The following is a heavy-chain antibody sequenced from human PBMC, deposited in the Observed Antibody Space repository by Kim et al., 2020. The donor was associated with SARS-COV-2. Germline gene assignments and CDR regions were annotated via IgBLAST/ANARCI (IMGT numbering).Heavy chain of an antibody. Sequence: SETLSLTCTVSGCSISSYYWSWIRQPPGKGLEWIGYIYYSGGTNYNPPLRGRVTISVDTSKNQFSLKLSSVTAADTAVYYWARDLWYCSGGSCYGRYFDYWGQGTLVTVSS. V-gene: IGHV4-59*13. CDR3: ARDLWYCSGGSCYGRYFDY. D-gene: IGHD2-15*01. J-gene: IGHJ4*02. CDR2: IYYSGGT. CDR1: GCSISSYY.